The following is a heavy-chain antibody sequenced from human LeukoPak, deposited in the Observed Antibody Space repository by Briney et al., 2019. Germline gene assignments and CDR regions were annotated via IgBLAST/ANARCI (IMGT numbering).Heavy chain of an antibody. V-gene: IGHV3-23*01. D-gene: IGHD6-19*01. CDR3: AKDSLYSSGWSNYFDY. CDR1: GFTFSSYA. CDR2: ISGSGGST. Sequence: PGGSLRLSCAASGFTFSSYAMSWVRQAPGKGLEWVSAISGSGGSTYYSDSVKGRFTISRDNSKNTLYLQMNSLRAEDTAIYYCAKDSLYSSGWSNYFDYWGQGTLVTVSS. J-gene: IGHJ4*02.